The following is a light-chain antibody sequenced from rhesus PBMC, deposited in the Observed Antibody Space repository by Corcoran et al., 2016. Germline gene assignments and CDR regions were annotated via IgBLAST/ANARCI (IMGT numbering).Light chain of an antibody. CDR1: QSISSW. J-gene: IGKJ1*01. V-gene: IGKV1-22*01. CDR2: KAS. CDR3: QQYSSSPRA. Sequence: DIQMTQSPSSLSASVGDTVTITCRASQSISSWLAWYQQKPWKAPKLLIYKASCLQSGVPSRLSGSGSGTDFTLTISSLQSEDFATYYCQQYSSSPRAFGQGTKVEIK.